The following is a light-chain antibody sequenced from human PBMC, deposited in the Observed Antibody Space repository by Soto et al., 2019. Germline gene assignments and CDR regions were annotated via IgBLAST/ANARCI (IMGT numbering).Light chain of an antibody. V-gene: IGKV1-9*01. J-gene: IGKJ2*01. CDR3: QHLNHYPYT. CDR2: AAS. CDR1: QDIRSF. Sequence: DIQMTQSPSTLSASVGDRFTITCRASQDIRSFLAWYQQKPGKAPKLLISAASTLQSGVPSRFSGSGSGTEFTLTISSLQPEDFAIYYCQHLNHYPYTFGQGTKVDIK.